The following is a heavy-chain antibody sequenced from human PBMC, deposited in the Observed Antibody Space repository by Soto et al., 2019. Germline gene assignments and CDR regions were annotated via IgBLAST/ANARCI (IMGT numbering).Heavy chain of an antibody. D-gene: IGHD3-10*01. J-gene: IGHJ5*02. Sequence: EVQLVESGGGLVKPGGSLRLSCVVSGFSFSNAWMNWVRQAPGKGLEWVGRIKSEADGGTTDYIAPVKGRFTISRADSKNTLYLQMKSLKAEDTAIYYCTASTMAGSGNWFDPWGQGTLVTVSS. V-gene: IGHV3-15*07. CDR3: TASTMAGSGNWFDP. CDR1: GFSFSNAW. CDR2: IKSEADGGTT.